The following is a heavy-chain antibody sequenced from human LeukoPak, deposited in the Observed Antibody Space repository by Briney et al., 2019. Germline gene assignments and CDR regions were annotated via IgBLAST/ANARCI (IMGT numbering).Heavy chain of an antibody. V-gene: IGHV1-2*02. Sequence: ASVKVSCKASGYTFTVYYMHWVRQAPGQGLEWMGWINPNSGGTNYAQKFQGRVTMTRDTSISTAYMELSRLRSDDTAVYYCASSIVVVPAAATASWFDPWGQGTLVTVSS. CDR3: ASSIVVVPAAATASWFDP. CDR1: GYTFTVYY. D-gene: IGHD2-2*01. CDR2: INPNSGGT. J-gene: IGHJ5*02.